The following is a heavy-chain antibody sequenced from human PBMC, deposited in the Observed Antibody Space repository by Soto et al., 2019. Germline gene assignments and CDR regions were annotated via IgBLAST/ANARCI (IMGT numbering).Heavy chain of an antibody. D-gene: IGHD2-15*01. CDR3: ANYCSGGTMRNCGV. CDR2: IYYSGST. CDR1: GGSISSSSYY. J-gene: IGHJ6*04. V-gene: IGHV4-39*01. Sequence: SETLSLTCTVSGGSISSSSYYWGWIRQPPGKGLEWIGSIYYSGSTYYNPSLKSRVTISVDTSKNQFSLKLSSVTAADTAVYYCANYCSGGTMRNCGVWGKGTTVTVSS.